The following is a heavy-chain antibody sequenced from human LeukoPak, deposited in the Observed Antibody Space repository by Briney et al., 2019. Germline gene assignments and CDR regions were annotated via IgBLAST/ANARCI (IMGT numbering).Heavy chain of an antibody. CDR2: ISSSGSTI. CDR1: GFTFSSYE. CDR3: ARGGGYCSGGSRYSAGYFDY. J-gene: IGHJ4*02. D-gene: IGHD2-15*01. Sequence: GGSLRLSCAASGFTFSSYEMNWVRQAPGKGLEWVSYISSSGSTIYYADSVKGRFTISRDNAKNSLYLQMNSLRAEDTAVYYCARGGGYCSGGSRYSAGYFDYWGQGTLVTVSS. V-gene: IGHV3-48*03.